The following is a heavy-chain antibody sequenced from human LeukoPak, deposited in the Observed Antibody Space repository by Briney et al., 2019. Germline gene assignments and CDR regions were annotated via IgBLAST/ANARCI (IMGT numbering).Heavy chain of an antibody. D-gene: IGHD3-10*01. J-gene: IGHJ6*04. CDR3: ARDSVRGVDLDV. CDR1: GASFSGYY. V-gene: IGHV4-4*07. CDR2: IYISATT. Sequence: SETLSLTCAVYGASFSGYYWTWIRQPAGKGLEWIGRIYISATTNYNPSLKSRVTMSVDTSKNQFSLKLSSVTAADTAVYYCARDSVRGVDLDVWGKGTTVTISS.